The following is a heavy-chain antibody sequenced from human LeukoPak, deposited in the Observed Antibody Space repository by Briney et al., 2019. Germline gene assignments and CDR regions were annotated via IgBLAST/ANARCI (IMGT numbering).Heavy chain of an antibody. CDR2: ISWNSGSI. CDR3: AKDMVRYYYGSGTPGYFDY. D-gene: IGHD3-10*01. CDR1: GFTFEDYA. Sequence: PGRSLRLSCAASGFTFEDYAMHWVRQAPGKGLEWVSGISWNSGSIGYADSVKGRFTISRDNAKNSLYLQMNSLRAEDTALYYCAKDMVRYYYGSGTPGYFDYWGQGTLVTVSS. J-gene: IGHJ4*02. V-gene: IGHV3-9*01.